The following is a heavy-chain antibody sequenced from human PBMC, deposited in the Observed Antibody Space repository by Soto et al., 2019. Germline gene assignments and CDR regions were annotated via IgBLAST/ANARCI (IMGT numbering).Heavy chain of an antibody. V-gene: IGHV4-39*01. CDR2: IYYSGST. J-gene: IGHJ6*02. CDR3: ARLTRTGGRDV. Sequence: SETLSLTCTVSGGSISSSSYYWGWIRQPPGKGLEWIGSIYYSGSTYYNPSLKSRVTISVDTSKNQFSLKLSSVTAADTAVYYWARLTRTGGRDVWGQGTTATVPS. D-gene: IGHD3-9*01. CDR1: GGSISSSSYY.